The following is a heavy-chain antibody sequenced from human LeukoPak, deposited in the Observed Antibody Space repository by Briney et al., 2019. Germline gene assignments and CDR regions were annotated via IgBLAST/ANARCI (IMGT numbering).Heavy chain of an antibody. CDR1: GGTFSSYA. D-gene: IGHD6-13*01. CDR2: IIPIFGTA. Sequence: SVKVSCKASGGTFSSYAISWVRQAPGQGLEWIGGIIPIFGTANYAQKFQGRVTITADESTRTAYMELSSLRSEDTAVYYCARATGGIAAAGLDYWGQGTLVTVSS. CDR3: ARATGGIAAAGLDY. J-gene: IGHJ4*02. V-gene: IGHV1-69*13.